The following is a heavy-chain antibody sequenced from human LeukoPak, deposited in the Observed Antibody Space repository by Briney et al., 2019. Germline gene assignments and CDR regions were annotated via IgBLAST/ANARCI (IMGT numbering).Heavy chain of an antibody. D-gene: IGHD3-22*01. CDR2: ISSSGSPI. Sequence: GSLILSCAASGFIFSSYEMNWVRQAPGKGLEWGSYISSSGSPIYYADSVRGRFTISKDNAKNSLYLQMNSLRAEDTAVYYCARGYSSGYYGPFFDYWGQGTLVTVSS. V-gene: IGHV3-48*03. CDR3: ARGYSSGYYGPFFDY. CDR1: GFIFSSYE. J-gene: IGHJ4*02.